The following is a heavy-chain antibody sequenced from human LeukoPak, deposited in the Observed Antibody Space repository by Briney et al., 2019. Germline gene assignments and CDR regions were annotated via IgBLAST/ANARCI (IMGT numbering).Heavy chain of an antibody. CDR3: ARINSKNWGAFDI. CDR1: GFTFSSYS. J-gene: IGHJ3*02. D-gene: IGHD3-16*01. Sequence: PGGSLRLSCAASGFTFSSYSMNWVRQAPGKGLEWVSYISSSSSTIYYADSVKGRFTISRDNAKNSLYLQMNSLRAEDTAVYYCARINSKNWGAFDIWGQGTMVTVSS. CDR2: ISSSSSTI. V-gene: IGHV3-48*01.